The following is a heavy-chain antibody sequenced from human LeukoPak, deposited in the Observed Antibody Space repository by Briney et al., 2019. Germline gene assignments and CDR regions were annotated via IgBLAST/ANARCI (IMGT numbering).Heavy chain of an antibody. CDR2: IYYSGST. V-gene: IGHV4-59*12. Sequence: SETLSLTCTVSGGSITSYYWSWIRQPPGKGLEWIGYIYYSGSTNYNPSLKSRVAISVDTSKNQFSLKLSSVTAADTAVYYCAQNCGGDCLDAFDIWGQGTMVTVSS. CDR3: AQNCGGDCLDAFDI. J-gene: IGHJ3*02. CDR1: GGSITSYY. D-gene: IGHD2-21*02.